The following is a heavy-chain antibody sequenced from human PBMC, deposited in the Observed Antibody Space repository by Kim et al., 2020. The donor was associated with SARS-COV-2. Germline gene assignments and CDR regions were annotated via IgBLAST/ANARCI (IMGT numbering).Heavy chain of an antibody. CDR3: ARLFYYDSSELPIDY. D-gene: IGHD3-22*01. J-gene: IGHJ4*02. Sequence: DSVKGRFTISRDNAKTSLYLQMNSLRAEDTAVYYCARLFYYDSSELPIDYWGQGTLVTVSS. V-gene: IGHV3-21*01.